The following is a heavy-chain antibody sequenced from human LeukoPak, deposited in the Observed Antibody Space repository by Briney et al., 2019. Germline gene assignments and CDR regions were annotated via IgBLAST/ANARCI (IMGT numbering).Heavy chain of an antibody. Sequence: GGSLRLSCAASGFTVSSNYMSWVRQAPGKGLEWVSAISGSGGSTYYADSVKGRFTISRDNSKNTLYLQMNSLRAEDTAVYYCAKSGSSGPTYFDYWGQGTLVTVSS. CDR3: AKSGSSGPTYFDY. CDR2: ISGSGGST. CDR1: GFTVSSNY. J-gene: IGHJ4*02. D-gene: IGHD3-22*01. V-gene: IGHV3-23*01.